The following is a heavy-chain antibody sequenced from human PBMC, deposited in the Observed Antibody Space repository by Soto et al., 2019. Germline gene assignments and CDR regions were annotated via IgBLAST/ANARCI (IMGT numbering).Heavy chain of an antibody. V-gene: IGHV4-59*01. CDR2: IYDTGISGYTPST. J-gene: IGHJ6*02. CDR1: CGYIPSSY. Sequence: SETLSLTCTVSCGYIPSSYWSWIRRPPGKGLEWIAYIYDTGISGYTPSTSYNPSLKSRVTMSVDTSKSQFSLKLTSVTAADTAVYYCARGEDAFFYYGLDVWGQGITVTVSS. CDR3: ARGEDAFFYYGLDV.